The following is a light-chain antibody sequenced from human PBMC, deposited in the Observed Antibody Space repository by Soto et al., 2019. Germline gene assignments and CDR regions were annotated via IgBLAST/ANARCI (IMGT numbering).Light chain of an antibody. CDR3: SSYTSSNTWV. CDR1: SSDVGGYNY. V-gene: IGLV2-14*01. Sequence: QSALTQPASVSGSPGQSITISCTGTSSDVGGYNYVTWYQQHPGKAPKLMIYDVTNRPSGDSNRFSGSKSGNTASLTISGLQADDEADYYCSSYTSSNTWVFGGVTKLTVL. CDR2: DVT. J-gene: IGLJ3*02.